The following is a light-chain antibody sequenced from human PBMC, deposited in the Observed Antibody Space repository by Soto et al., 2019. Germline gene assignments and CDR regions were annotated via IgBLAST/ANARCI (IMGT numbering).Light chain of an antibody. CDR3: SAYTSSSTPVV. CDR1: SSDVGGYNY. CDR2: DVS. Sequence: QSALTQPASVSGSPGQSITISCTGTSSDVGGYNYVSWYQQHPGKAPKLMIYDVSNRPAGVSNLFSGSKAGNTAALTISGLQAEDEVDYYGSAYTSSSTPVVFGGGTKVTV. V-gene: IGLV2-14*01. J-gene: IGLJ2*01.